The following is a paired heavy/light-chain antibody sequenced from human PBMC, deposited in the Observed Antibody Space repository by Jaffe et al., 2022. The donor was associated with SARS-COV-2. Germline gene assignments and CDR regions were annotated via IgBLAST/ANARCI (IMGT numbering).Heavy chain of an antibody. D-gene: IGHD6-19*01. CDR3: ARGPAYSSFSL. CDR2: INPSDGST. J-gene: IGHJ4*02. Sequence: QVQLVQSGAEVKKPGASVQVSCKASGYTFTTYYIHWVRQAPGQGLEWMGKINPSDGSTTYTEKLQGRVTMTRDTSTSTVYMELSNLRSDDTAFYYCARGPAYSSFSLWGQGTLVTVSS. V-gene: IGHV1-46*01. CDR1: GYTFTTYY.
Light chain of an antibody. CDR1: QSVSRNY. Sequence: EIVLTQSPGTLSLSPGERATLSCRASQSVSRNYLGWYQQKPGQAPRLLIYGASSRPTGIPDRFSGSGSGTDFTLTISRLEPEDFAVYFCQQYSSSPLTFGGGTKVEIK. CDR2: GAS. CDR3: QQYSSSPLT. V-gene: IGKV3-20*01. J-gene: IGKJ4*01.